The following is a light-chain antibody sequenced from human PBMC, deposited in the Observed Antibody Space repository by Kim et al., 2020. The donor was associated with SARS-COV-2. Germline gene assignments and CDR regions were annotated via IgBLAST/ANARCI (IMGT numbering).Light chain of an antibody. CDR1: SSDIGAYNY. V-gene: IGLV2-14*03. Sequence: QSALTQPASVSGSPGQSITISCTGTSSDIGAYNYVSWYQQHPGKAPKLMIYDVSNRPSGVSNRFSGSKSGNTASLTISGLLPEDEADFYCSSYTTSNTLVFGGGTKVTVL. J-gene: IGLJ1*01. CDR3: SSYTTSNTLV. CDR2: DVS.